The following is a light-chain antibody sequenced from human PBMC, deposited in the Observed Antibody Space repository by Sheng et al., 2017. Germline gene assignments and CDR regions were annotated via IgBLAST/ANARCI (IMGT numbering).Light chain of an antibody. Sequence: EIVLTQSPATLSLSPGERATLSCRASQNINTYLVWYQQKPGQAPRLLIYDSSNRATGIPARFSGSGSGTDFTLTISSLEPEDFAVYYCQQRRNWPPTFGPRDQSEYQT. CDR3: QQRRNWPPT. J-gene: IGKJ3*01. CDR2: DSS. CDR1: QNINTY. V-gene: IGKV3-11*01.